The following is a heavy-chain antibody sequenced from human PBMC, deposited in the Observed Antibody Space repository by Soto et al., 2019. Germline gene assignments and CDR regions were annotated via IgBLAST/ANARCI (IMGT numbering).Heavy chain of an antibody. CDR1: GGSISSGGYY. CDR3: ASKGNYYDAYDY. J-gene: IGHJ4*02. V-gene: IGHV4-31*03. CDR2: IYYSGST. D-gene: IGHD3-22*01. Sequence: SETLSLTCTFSGGSISSGGYYWSWIRQHPGKGLEWIGYIYYSGSTYYNPSLKSRVTISVDTSKNQFSLKLSSVTAADTAVYYCASKGNYYDAYDYWGQGTLVTVSS.